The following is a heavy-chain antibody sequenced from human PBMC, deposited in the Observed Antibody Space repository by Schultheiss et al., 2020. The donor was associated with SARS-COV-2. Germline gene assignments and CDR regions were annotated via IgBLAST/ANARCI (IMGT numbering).Heavy chain of an antibody. CDR2: IYHSGST. D-gene: IGHD6-13*01. V-gene: IGHV4-38-2*01. CDR1: GYSISSGYY. J-gene: IGHJ5*02. CDR3: AAIAAADPYNWFDP. Sequence: SETLSLTCAVSGYSISSGYYWGWIRQPPGKGLEWIGSIYHSGSTYYNPSLKSRVTISVDTSKNQFSLKLSSVTAADTAVYYCAAIAAADPYNWFDPWGQGTLVTVSS.